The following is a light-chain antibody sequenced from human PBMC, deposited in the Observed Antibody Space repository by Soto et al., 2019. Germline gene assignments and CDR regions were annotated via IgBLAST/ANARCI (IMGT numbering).Light chain of an antibody. V-gene: IGKV3-11*01. CDR3: QQRSNWPQT. CDR1: QSVSSY. Sequence: EIVLTQSPATLSLSPGERATLSCRASQSVSSYLAWYQQKPGQAPRLLIYDASNRATGIPARFSGSGSGTDITLTISSLEPEDFAVYDCQQRSNWPQTFGQGTKVEIK. J-gene: IGKJ1*01. CDR2: DAS.